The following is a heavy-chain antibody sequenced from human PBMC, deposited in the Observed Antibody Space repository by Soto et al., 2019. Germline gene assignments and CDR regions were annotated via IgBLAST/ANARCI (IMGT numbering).Heavy chain of an antibody. Sequence: GASVKVSCKASGYVFTGFYLHWVRQAPGQGLEWMGWIFPNSGATNYAQKFQGRVTLTRDTSLSTGYMDLTRLTSDDTAVYYCARGRSWRGTCFDVGGQEPLVTVSS. CDR3: ARGRSWRGTCFDV. D-gene: IGHD6-13*01. CDR2: IFPNSGAT. CDR1: GYVFTGFY. V-gene: IGHV1-2*02. J-gene: IGHJ4*02.